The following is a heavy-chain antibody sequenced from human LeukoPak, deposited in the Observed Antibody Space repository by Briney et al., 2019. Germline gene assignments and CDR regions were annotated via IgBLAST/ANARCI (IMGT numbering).Heavy chain of an antibody. CDR1: GFTFSRYE. Sequence: PGGSLRLSCAASGFTFSRYEMNWVRQAPGKGLEWISYICASSGTLYYADSVKGRFTISRDNTKNSLFLHMNSLREEDTAVYCCARFMMTTRGFDYWGQGTLLTVSS. J-gene: IGHJ4*02. D-gene: IGHD4-17*01. CDR2: ICASSGTL. CDR3: ARFMMTTRGFDY. V-gene: IGHV3-48*03.